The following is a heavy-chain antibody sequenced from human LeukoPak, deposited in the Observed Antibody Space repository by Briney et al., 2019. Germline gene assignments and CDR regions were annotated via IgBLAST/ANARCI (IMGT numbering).Heavy chain of an antibody. CDR1: GFTFSSYG. CDR3: ARDPTDVLLWFGELKGGAFDI. V-gene: IGHV3-33*01. J-gene: IGHJ3*02. Sequence: GRSLRLSCAASGFTFSSYGMHWVRQAPGKGLEWVAVIWYDGSNKYYADSVKGRFTISRDNSKNTLYLQMNSLRAEDTAVYYCARDPTDVLLWFGELKGGAFDIWGQGTMVTVSS. D-gene: IGHD3-10*01. CDR2: IWYDGSNK.